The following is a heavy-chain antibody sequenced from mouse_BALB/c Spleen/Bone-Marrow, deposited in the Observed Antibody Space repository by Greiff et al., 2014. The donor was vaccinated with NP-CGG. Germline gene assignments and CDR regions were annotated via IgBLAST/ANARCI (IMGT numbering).Heavy chain of an antibody. CDR1: GYTFTSYW. CDR2: INPSTGYT. Sequence: QVQLKESGAELAKPGASVKMSCKASGYTFTSYWTHWVKQRPGQGLEWIGYINPSTGYTEYNQKFKDKATLTADKSSSTAYMQLSSLTSEDSAVYYCARSATMIFAYWGQGTLVTVSA. CDR3: ARSATMIFAY. D-gene: IGHD2-4*01. V-gene: IGHV1-7*01. J-gene: IGHJ3*01.